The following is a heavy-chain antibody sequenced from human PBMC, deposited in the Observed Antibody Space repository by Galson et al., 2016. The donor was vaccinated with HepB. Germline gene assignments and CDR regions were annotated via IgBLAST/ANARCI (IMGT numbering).Heavy chain of an antibody. CDR1: GYSFSNSW. CDR3: ARLVKEYPRPFHYDVVTGTKSVLARAWGNN. J-gene: IGHJ4*02. CDR2: IFPGDADT. D-gene: IGHD3-9*01. V-gene: IGHV5-51*01. Sequence: QSGAEVKKPGESLRISCKASGYSFSNSWIGWVRQMPGKGPEWMGIIFPGDADTRYGPSFQGQVTISADKSISTAFLQWRTLQASDTAMYYCARLVKEYPRPFHYDVVTGTKSVLARAWGNNWGQGTLVTVSS.